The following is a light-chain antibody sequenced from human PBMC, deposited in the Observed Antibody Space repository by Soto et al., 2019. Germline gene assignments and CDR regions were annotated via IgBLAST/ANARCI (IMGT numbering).Light chain of an antibody. CDR2: DVS. CDR3: SSYTSSSTLGV. Sequence: QSALTQPASVSGSPGQSITISCTGTSSDVGGYNYVSWYQQHPGKDPKLMIYDVSNRPSGVSNRFSGSKSGNTAYLTISGLQAEDEADYYCSSYTSSSTLGVFGGGTKLTVL. J-gene: IGLJ2*01. V-gene: IGLV2-14*01. CDR1: SSDVGGYNY.